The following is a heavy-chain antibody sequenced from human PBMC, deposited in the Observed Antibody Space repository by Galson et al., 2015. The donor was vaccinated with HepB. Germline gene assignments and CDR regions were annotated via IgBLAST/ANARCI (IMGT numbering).Heavy chain of an antibody. V-gene: IGHV4-4*02. J-gene: IGHJ6*02. D-gene: IGHD2-21*01. CDR1: GGSISSSNW. Sequence: TLSLTCAVSGGSISSSNWWSWVRQPPGKGLEWIGEIYHSGSTNYNPSLKSRVTISVDKSKNQFSLKLSSVTAADTAVYYCARDWGSGSYCGGDCYSDYYYYGMDVWGQGTTVTVSS. CDR2: IYHSGST. CDR3: ARDWGSGSYCGGDCYSDYYYYGMDV.